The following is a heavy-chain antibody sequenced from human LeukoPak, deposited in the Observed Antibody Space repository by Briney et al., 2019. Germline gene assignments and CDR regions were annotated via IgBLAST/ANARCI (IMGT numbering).Heavy chain of an antibody. Sequence: SETLSLTCTVSGGSISSGSYYWSWIRQPAGKGLEWIGRIYRSGSTNYNPSLKSRVTISVDTSKNQFSLKLSSVTAADTAVYYCARTNIVATIGLFDYWGQGTLVTVSS. CDR2: IYRSGST. J-gene: IGHJ4*02. V-gene: IGHV4-61*02. CDR3: ARTNIVATIGLFDY. CDR1: GGSISSGSYY. D-gene: IGHD5-12*01.